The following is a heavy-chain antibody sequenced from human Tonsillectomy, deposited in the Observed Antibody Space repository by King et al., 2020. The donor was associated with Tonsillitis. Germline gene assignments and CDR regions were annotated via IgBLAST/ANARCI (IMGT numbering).Heavy chain of an antibody. V-gene: IGHV3-64D*06. D-gene: IGHD6-25*01. Sequence: VQLVESGGGLVPPGGSLRLSCSASGFTFSGSVTHWVRQAPGKRLEYVSSISYTGDSTYYADSVKGRFTISRDNSKDTLYLQMSSLRVEDTAVYYCVKNCSSGWFYDYWGQGTLVTVSS. CDR1: GFTFSGSV. CDR2: ISYTGDST. J-gene: IGHJ4*02. CDR3: VKNCSSGWFYDY.